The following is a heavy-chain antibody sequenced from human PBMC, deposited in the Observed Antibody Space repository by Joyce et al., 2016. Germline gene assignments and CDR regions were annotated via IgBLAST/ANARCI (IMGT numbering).Heavy chain of an antibody. Sequence: EVQLLESGGGLVQPGKSLRLACVASGFTFSNYAMSWVRQAPGKGLEWVSTFSGSGNYTYYADSVKGRFTISRDNSKNTLYLQMDSLRAEDTAIYFCAKDRGTITTYYFDYWGQGILVTVSS. CDR2: FSGSGNYT. J-gene: IGHJ4*02. CDR1: GFTFSNYA. CDR3: AKDRGTITTYYFDY. D-gene: IGHD5-24*01. V-gene: IGHV3-23*01.